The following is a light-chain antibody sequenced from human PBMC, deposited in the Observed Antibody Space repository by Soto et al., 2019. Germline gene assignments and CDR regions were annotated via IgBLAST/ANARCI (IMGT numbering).Light chain of an antibody. CDR1: SSDVGGYNY. CDR2: EVT. V-gene: IGLV2-8*01. CDR3: SSHAGIINVV. Sequence: QSALTQPPSASGSPGQSVTISCTGTSSDVGGYNYVSWYQHHPGKAPKLIIYEVTKRPSGVPDRFSGPKSGNTASLTVSGLLAEDEADYYCSSHAGIINVVFGGGTKLTVL. J-gene: IGLJ3*02.